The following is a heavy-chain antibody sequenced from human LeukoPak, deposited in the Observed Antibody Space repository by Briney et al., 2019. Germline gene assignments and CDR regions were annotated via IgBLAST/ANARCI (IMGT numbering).Heavy chain of an antibody. CDR2: ISYDGSNK. J-gene: IGHJ4*02. V-gene: IGHV3-30*18. CDR1: GFTFSSYG. CDR3: AKGRYYFDY. Sequence: GGSLRLSCAASGFTFSSYGMHWVRQAPGKGLEWVAVISYDGSNKYYADSVKGRFTISRDNSKNTLYLQMNSLRAEDTAVYYCAKGRYYFDYWGQGTLVTVSS.